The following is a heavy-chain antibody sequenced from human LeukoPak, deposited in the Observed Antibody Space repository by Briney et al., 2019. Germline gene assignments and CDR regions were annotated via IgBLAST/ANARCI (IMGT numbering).Heavy chain of an antibody. CDR2: IYPGDSDT. D-gene: IGHD2-2*01. J-gene: IGHJ6*02. Sequence: GESLKISCKASGYSFSRYWVGWVRQMPGKGLEWMGIIYPGDSDTTYSPSFQGQVTISADKSISTAYLQWSSLKASDTAMYYCARRDGYCSSTSCYADYYYGIDVWGQGTTVTVSS. CDR1: GYSFSRYW. CDR3: ARRDGYCSSTSCYADYYYGIDV. V-gene: IGHV5-51*01.